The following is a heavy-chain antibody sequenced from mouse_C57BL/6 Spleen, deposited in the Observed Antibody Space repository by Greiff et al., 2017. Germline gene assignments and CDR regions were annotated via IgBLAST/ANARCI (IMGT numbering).Heavy chain of an antibody. Sequence: EVQRVESGAELVKPGASVKLSCTASGFNIKDYYMHWVKQRTEQGLEGIGRIDPEDGETKYAPKFQGKATITADTSSNTAYLQLSSLTSEDTAVYYCAAAAGFYAMDYWGQGTSVTVSS. V-gene: IGHV14-2*01. CDR1: GFNIKDYY. J-gene: IGHJ4*01. D-gene: IGHD6-1*01. CDR2: IDPEDGET. CDR3: AAAAGFYAMDY.